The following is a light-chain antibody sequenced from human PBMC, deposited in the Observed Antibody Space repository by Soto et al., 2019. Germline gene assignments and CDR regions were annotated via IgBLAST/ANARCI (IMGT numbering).Light chain of an antibody. V-gene: IGKV1-5*01. CDR3: QHYRSYPFT. CDR1: QSISSS. CDR2: DAT. Sequence: DIQMTQSPSTLSASVGDRVTITCRASQSISSSLAWYQQKPGKAPNLLIYDATTLESGVPSRFGGSGSGTEFTLTISSLQTDDFAAYYCQHYRSYPFTFGQGTKLDIK. J-gene: IGKJ2*01.